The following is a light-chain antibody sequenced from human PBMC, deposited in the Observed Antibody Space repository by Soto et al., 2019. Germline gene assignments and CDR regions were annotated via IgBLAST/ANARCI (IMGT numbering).Light chain of an antibody. CDR1: STNVGSYNF. CDR3: CSYAGSYTLI. V-gene: IGLV2-11*01. J-gene: IGLJ2*01. CDR2: DVS. Sequence: QSALTQPRSVSGSPGQSVTISCTGTSTNVGSYNFVSWYQQHPGKAPRFMIYDVSRRPSGVPDRFSGSRSGNTASLTISGLQAEDVADYYCCSYAGSYTLIFGGGTTLTVL.